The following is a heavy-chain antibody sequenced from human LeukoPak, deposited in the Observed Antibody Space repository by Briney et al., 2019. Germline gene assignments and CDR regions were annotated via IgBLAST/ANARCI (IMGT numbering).Heavy chain of an antibody. D-gene: IGHD5-24*01. V-gene: IGHV1-2*06. CDR2: INPNSGGT. J-gene: IGHJ3*02. CDR3: ARDRRDTWINAFDI. Sequence: GASVKVSCKASGYTFTGYYMHWVRQAPGQGLEWMGRINPNSGGTNYAQKFQGRVTMTRDTSISTAYMELSRLRSDDTAVYYCARDRRDTWINAFDIWGQGTVVTVSS. CDR1: GYTFTGYY.